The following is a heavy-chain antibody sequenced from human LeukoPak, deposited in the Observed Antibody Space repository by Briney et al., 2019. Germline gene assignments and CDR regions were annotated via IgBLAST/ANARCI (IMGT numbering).Heavy chain of an antibody. CDR2: ISYDGSNK. J-gene: IGHJ6*02. D-gene: IGHD4-17*01. CDR1: GFTFSSYA. Sequence: QSGGSLRLSCAASGFTFSSYAMHWVRQAPGKGLEWVAVISYDGSNKYYADSVKGRFTISRDNSKNTLYLQMNSLRAEDTAVYYCARAFYGDYHIYYGMDVWGQGTTVTVSS. V-gene: IGHV3-30-3*01. CDR3: ARAFYGDYHIYYGMDV.